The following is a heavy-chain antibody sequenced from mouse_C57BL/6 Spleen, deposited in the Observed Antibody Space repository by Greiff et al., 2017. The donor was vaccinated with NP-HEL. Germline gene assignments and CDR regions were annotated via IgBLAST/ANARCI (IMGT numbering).Heavy chain of an antibody. CDR2: FHPYNDDT. CDR1: GYTFTTYP. D-gene: IGHD1-1*01. V-gene: IGHV1-47*01. Sequence: VKVVESGAELVKPGASVKMSCKASGYTFTTYPIEWMKQNHGKSLEWIGNFHPYNDDTKYNEKFKGKATLTVEKSSSTVYLELSRLTSDDSAVYYCARRNYGSSYGAMDYWGQGTSVTVSS. CDR3: ARRNYGSSYGAMDY. J-gene: IGHJ4*01.